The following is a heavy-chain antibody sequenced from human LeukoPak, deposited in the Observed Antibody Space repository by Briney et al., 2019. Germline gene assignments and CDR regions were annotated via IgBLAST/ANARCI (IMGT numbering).Heavy chain of an antibody. D-gene: IGHD2-2*01. CDR2: INHSGST. CDR3: ARGTAGVVPAATHVVY. J-gene: IGHJ4*02. CDR1: GGSFSGYY. V-gene: IGHV4-34*01. Sequence: PLETLSLTCAVYGGSFSGYYWSWIRQPPGKGLEWIGEINHSGSTNYNPSLKSRVTISVDTSKNQFSLKLSSVTAADTAVYYCARGTAGVVPAATHVVYWGQGTLVTVSS.